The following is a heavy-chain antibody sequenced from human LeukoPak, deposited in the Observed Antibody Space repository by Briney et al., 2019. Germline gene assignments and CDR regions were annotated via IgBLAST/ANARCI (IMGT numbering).Heavy chain of an antibody. Sequence: SETLSLTCTVSGGSISSSSYYWGWIRQPPGKELEWIGSMYYSGSTYYNPSLKSRVTTSVDTSKNQFSLKLSSVTAADTAVYYCARTPSKGVAIRQLWPSGLDYWGQGTLVTVSS. CDR3: ARTPSKGVAIRQLWPSGLDY. V-gene: IGHV4-39*01. CDR2: MYYSGST. J-gene: IGHJ4*02. D-gene: IGHD5-18*01. CDR1: GGSISSSSYY.